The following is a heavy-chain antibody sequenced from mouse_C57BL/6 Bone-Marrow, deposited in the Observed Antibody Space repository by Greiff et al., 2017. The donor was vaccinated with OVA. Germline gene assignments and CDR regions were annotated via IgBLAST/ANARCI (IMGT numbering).Heavy chain of an antibody. D-gene: IGHD2-10*01. CDR1: GFTFSSYA. J-gene: IGHJ3*01. CDR2: ISSGGDYI. CDR3: TPYYGNRWFAY. Sequence: EVKVVESGEGLVKPGGSLKLSCAASGFTFSSYAMSWVRQTPEQRLEWVAYISSGGDYIYYADTVKGRFTISRDNARNTLYLQMSSLKSEDTAMYYCTPYYGNRWFAYWGQGTLVTVSA. V-gene: IGHV5-9-1*02.